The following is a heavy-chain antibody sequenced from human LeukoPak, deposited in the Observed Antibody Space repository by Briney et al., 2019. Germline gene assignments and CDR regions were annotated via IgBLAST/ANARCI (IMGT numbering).Heavy chain of an antibody. D-gene: IGHD3-22*01. CDR1: GFTFSSYS. Sequence: GGSLRLSCAASGFTFSSYSMNWVRQAPGRGLEWVSYISSSSSTIYYADSVKGRFTISRDNAKNSLYLQMNSLRAEDTAVYYCARDLGLEGDSSDAFDIWGQGTMVTVSS. J-gene: IGHJ3*02. V-gene: IGHV3-48*01. CDR2: ISSSSSTI. CDR3: ARDLGLEGDSSDAFDI.